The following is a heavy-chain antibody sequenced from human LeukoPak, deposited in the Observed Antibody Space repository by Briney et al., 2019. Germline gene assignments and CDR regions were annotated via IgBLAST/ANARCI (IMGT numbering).Heavy chain of an antibody. CDR1: GYAFNNYA. CDR2: INPNSGGT. D-gene: IGHD5-24*01. V-gene: IGHV1-2*02. J-gene: IGHJ4*02. Sequence: ASVKLSCRASGYAFNNYAVSWVRQAPGQGLEWMGWINPNSGGTNYAQKFQGRVTMTRDTSISTAYMELSRLRSDDTAVYYCARSRNGYTDFDYWGQGTLVTVSS. CDR3: ARSRNGYTDFDY.